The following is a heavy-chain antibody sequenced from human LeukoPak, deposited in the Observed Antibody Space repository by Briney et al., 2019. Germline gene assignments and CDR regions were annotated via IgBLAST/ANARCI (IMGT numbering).Heavy chain of an antibody. CDR2: ISSSSSYI. CDR1: GFTFSTYN. D-gene: IGHD5-24*01. J-gene: IGHJ4*02. CDR3: ARADRWLQSRVDY. Sequence: PGGPLRLSCAASGFTFSTYNMNWVRQAPGKGLEWVSSISSSSSYIYYADSVKGRFTISRDNAKNSLYLQVSSLRAEDTAVYYCARADRWLQSRVDYWGQGTLVTVSS. V-gene: IGHV3-21*01.